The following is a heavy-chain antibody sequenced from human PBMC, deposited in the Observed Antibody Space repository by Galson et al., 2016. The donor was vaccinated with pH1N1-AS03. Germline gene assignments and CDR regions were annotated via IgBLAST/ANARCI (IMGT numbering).Heavy chain of an antibody. D-gene: IGHD3-16*01. CDR1: AFPLRNYA. V-gene: IGHV3-23*01. CDR3: TQGEGGGPDDD. CDR2: LGGGGDT. Sequence: SLRLSCAASAFPLRNYALRWVRQAPGKGLEWVSTLGGGGDTHYADSVKGRFTISRDKSKNTMYLQMNSLRAEDTAIYYCTQGEGGGPDDDWGQGTLVTVSS. J-gene: IGHJ4*02.